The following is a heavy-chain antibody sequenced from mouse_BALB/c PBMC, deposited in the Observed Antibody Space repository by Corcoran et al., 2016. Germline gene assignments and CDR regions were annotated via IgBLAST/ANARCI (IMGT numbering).Heavy chain of an antibody. CDR1: GYSITSGYY. V-gene: IGHV3-6*02. CDR2: ISYDGSN. CDR3: AREWDYFAY. Sequence: DVQLQESGPGLVKPSQSLSLTCSVTGYSITSGYYWNWIRQFPGNKLEWMGYISYDGSNNYNPSLKNRISITRDTSKNQCFLKLNSVTTEDTATYYCAREWDYFAYWGQGTTLTVSS. J-gene: IGHJ2*01.